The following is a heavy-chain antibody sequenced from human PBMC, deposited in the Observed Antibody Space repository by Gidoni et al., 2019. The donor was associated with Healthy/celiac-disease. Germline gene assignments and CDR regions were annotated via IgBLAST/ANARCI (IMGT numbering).Heavy chain of an antibody. V-gene: IGHV3-73*02. D-gene: IGHD4-17*01. Sequence: EVQLVESGGGLVQPGGSLKLSCAASGFPFSGSAMPWVRQASGKGLEWVGRIRSKANSYATAYAASVKGRFTISRDDSKNTAYLQMNSLKTEDTAVYYCTRHAGRPDTVTNDYWGQGTLVTVSS. CDR2: IRSKANSYAT. J-gene: IGHJ4*02. CDR1: GFPFSGSA. CDR3: TRHAGRPDTVTNDY.